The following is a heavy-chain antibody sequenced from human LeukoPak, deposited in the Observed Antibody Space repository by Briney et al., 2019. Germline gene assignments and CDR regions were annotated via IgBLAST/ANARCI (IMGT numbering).Heavy chain of an antibody. CDR2: IRYDGSNK. CDR1: GFTFSSYG. Sequence: GGSLRLSCAASGFTFSSYGMHWVRQAPGKGLEWVAFIRYDGSNKYYADSVKGRFTISRDNSKNTLYLQMNGLRAEDTAVYYCAKSLVVPAAPDYWGQGTLVTVSS. D-gene: IGHD2-2*01. CDR3: AKSLVVPAAPDY. J-gene: IGHJ4*02. V-gene: IGHV3-30*02.